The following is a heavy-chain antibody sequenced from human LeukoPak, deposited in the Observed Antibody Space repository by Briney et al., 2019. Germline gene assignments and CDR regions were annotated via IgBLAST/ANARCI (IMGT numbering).Heavy chain of an antibody. CDR3: ARESPGIAAAGTFRALDI. V-gene: IGHV1-46*01. D-gene: IGHD6-13*01. J-gene: IGHJ3*02. CDR2: INPSGGTT. CDR1: GYTFTSYY. Sequence: ASVKVSCKASGYTFTSYYIHWVRQAPGQGLEWMGIINPSGGTTTYAQKFQGRATMTRDTSTSTVYMELSSLRSEDTTFYYCARESPGIAAAGTFRALDIWGQGTMVTVSS.